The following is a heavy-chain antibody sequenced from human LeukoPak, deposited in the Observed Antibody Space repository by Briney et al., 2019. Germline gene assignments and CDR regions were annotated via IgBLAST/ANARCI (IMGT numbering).Heavy chain of an antibody. CDR1: GFTFRSYA. CDR2: TSDSGGST. J-gene: IGHJ5*02. Sequence: GGSLRLSCAASGFTFRSYAMSWVRQAPGKGLGWVSTTSDSGGSTYSADSVKGGFTISSDNFKNTLYLQMNSLRADDTAVYYCATHSDFGSGSYRWFDPWGQGTLVIVSS. V-gene: IGHV3-23*01. CDR3: ATHSDFGSGSYRWFDP. D-gene: IGHD3-10*01.